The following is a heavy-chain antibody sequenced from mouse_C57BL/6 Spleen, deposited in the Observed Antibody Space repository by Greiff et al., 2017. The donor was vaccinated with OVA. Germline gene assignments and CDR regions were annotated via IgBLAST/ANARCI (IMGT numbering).Heavy chain of an antibody. J-gene: IGHJ2*01. D-gene: IGHD4-1*01. CDR3: ARGGNWLYFDY. V-gene: IGHV1-50*01. CDR1: GYTFTSYW. CDR2: IDPSDSYT. Sequence: QVQLQQSGAELVKPGASVKLSCKASGYTFTSYWMQWVKQRPGQGLEWIGEIDPSDSYTNYNQKFKGKATLTVDTSSSTAYMQLSSLTSEDSAVYYCARGGNWLYFDYWGQGTTLTVSS.